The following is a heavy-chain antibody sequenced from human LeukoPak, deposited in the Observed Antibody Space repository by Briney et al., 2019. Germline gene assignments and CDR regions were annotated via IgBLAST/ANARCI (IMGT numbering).Heavy chain of an antibody. CDR3: ARRSREPIQEGLRGYSSSWYATENDAFDI. CDR2: IYYSGST. Sequence: PSETLSLTCTVSGGSISSSSYYWGWIRQPPGKGLEWIGSIYYSGSTYYNPSLKSRVTISVDTSKNQFSLKLSSVTAADTAVYYCARRSREPIQEGLRGYSSSWYATENDAFDIWGQGTMVTVS. V-gene: IGHV4-39*01. CDR1: GGSISSSSYY. D-gene: IGHD6-13*01. J-gene: IGHJ3*02.